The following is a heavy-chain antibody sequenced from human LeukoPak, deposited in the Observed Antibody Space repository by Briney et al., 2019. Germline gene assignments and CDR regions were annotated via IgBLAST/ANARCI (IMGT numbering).Heavy chain of an antibody. V-gene: IGHV1-46*01. CDR1: GYTFTSYY. J-gene: IGHJ5*02. Sequence: ASVKVSCKASGYTFTSYYMHWVRQAPGQGLECVGISNPSGGSTSYAQKFQGRVTMTRDTSTSTVYMELSSLRSEDTAVYYCARPRLPFLEWLFNTRNWFDPWGQGTLVTVSS. CDR3: ARPRLPFLEWLFNTRNWFDP. D-gene: IGHD3-3*01. CDR2: SNPSGGST.